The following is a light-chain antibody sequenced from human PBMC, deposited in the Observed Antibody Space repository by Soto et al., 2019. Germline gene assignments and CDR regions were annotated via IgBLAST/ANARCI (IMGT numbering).Light chain of an antibody. CDR1: SSYVGSYNL. J-gene: IGLJ3*02. V-gene: IGLV2-23*01. Sequence: QSALTQPASVSGSPGQSITISCTGTSSYVGSYNLVSWYQQHPGKAHKLMIYEGSKRPSGVSNRFSGSKSGNTASLTISGLQAEDEADYYCCSYAGSRTWVFGGGTKLTVL. CDR2: EGS. CDR3: CSYAGSRTWV.